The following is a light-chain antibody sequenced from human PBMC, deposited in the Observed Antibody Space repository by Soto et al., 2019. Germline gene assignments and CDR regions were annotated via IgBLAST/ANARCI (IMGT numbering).Light chain of an antibody. CDR3: QQYNNSPEYT. V-gene: IGKV3-20*01. J-gene: IGKJ2*01. Sequence: EIVLTQSPGTLSLSPGERATLSCRASQSVSSSYLAWYQQKPGQAPRLLINGASNRATGIPDRFSGSGSVTDFTLTISRLEPEDFAVYFCQQYNNSPEYTFGQGPKLEIK. CDR1: QSVSSSY. CDR2: GAS.